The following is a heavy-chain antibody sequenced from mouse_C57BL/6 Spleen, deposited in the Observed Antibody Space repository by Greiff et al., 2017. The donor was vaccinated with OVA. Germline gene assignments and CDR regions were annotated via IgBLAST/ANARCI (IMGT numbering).Heavy chain of an antibody. CDR2: IYPSDSET. J-gene: IGHJ2*01. CDR1: GYTFTSYW. CDR3: AREDSSGYLYYFDY. Sequence: VQLQQPGAELVRPGSSVKLSCKASGYTFTSYWMDWVKQRPGQGLEWIGNIYPSDSETHYNQKFKDKATLTVDKSSSTAYMQLSSLSSEDSAVYYCAREDSSGYLYYFDYWGQGTTLTVSS. D-gene: IGHD3-2*02. V-gene: IGHV1-61*01.